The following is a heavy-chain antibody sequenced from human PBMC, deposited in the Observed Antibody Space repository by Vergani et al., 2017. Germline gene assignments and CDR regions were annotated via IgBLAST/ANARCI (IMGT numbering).Heavy chain of an antibody. Sequence: QVQLVESEGGLVQPGRSLTLSCVASGFTFSSHGMHWVRQAPGKGLEWVAVIWYDGSNKYYGDSVKGRFTISRDNSKNTLYLQMNSLRVEDTAVSYCARWGNEKRLDSWGQGTLVTVSS. CDR2: IWYDGSNK. CDR3: ARWGNEKRLDS. J-gene: IGHJ5*01. V-gene: IGHV3-33*01. D-gene: IGHD1-1*01. CDR1: GFTFSSHG.